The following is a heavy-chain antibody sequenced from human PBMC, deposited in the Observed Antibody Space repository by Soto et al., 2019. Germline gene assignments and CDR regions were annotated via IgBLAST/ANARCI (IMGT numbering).Heavy chain of an antibody. D-gene: IGHD3-10*01. CDR1: GGSFSGYY. J-gene: IGHJ3*02. CDR3: ATFPPEGRTATSRGDDAFDI. V-gene: IGHV4-34*02. Sequence: QLHLEQRGAGLLKPSDTLSLTCDVYGGSFSGYYWSWIRQAPGKGLEWIVEINHSGSPNYNPSLQSRVSVSVDTSKTHFSRKLSSVTAADTAVYYCATFPPEGRTATSRGDDAFDIWGQGTLVTVSS. CDR2: INHSGSP.